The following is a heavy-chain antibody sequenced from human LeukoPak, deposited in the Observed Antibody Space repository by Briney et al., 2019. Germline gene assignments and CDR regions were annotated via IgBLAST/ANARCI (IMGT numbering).Heavy chain of an antibody. Sequence: GASVKVSCKASGGTFSSYAISRVRQAPGQGLEWMGGIIPIFGTANYAQKFQGRVTITTDESTSTAYMELSSLRSEDTAVYYCAGVPAAPRYYYYMDVWGKGTTVTVSS. CDR2: IIPIFGTA. J-gene: IGHJ6*03. V-gene: IGHV1-69*05. D-gene: IGHD2-2*01. CDR3: AGVPAAPRYYYYMDV. CDR1: GGTFSSYA.